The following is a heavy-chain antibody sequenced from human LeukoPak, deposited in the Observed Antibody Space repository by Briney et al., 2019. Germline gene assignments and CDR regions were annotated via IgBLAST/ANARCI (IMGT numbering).Heavy chain of an antibody. CDR3: ARVGMITFGGVIAYYYYYYMDV. D-gene: IGHD3-16*02. CDR2: INHSGST. J-gene: IGHJ6*03. Sequence: KSSETLSLTCAVYGGSFSGYYWSWIRQPPGKGLEWVGEINHSGSTNYNPSIKSRVTLSVDTSKNQFSLKLSSVTAADTAVYYCARVGMITFGGVIAYYYYYYMDVWGKGTTVTVSS. V-gene: IGHV4-34*01. CDR1: GGSFSGYY.